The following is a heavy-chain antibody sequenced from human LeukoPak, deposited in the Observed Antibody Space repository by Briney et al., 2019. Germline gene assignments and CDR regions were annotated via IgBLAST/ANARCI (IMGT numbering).Heavy chain of an antibody. J-gene: IGHJ3*02. CDR3: ARGPTDFDASDI. Sequence: GGSLRLYCAASGFTISSYWMSWVRQVPGKGLESVAHIKHDGSETYYVDTVRGRFIISRDNAKNSLYLQMNSLRVEDTAVYHCARGPTDFDASDIWGHGTLVTVSS. CDR1: GFTISSYW. CDR2: IKHDGSET. V-gene: IGHV3-7*01.